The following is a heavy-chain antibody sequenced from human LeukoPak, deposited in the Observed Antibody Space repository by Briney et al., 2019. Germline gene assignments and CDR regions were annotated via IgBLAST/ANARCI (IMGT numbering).Heavy chain of an antibody. CDR1: GGSFSGYY. V-gene: IGHV4-34*01. CDR3: ARHKLRTYYYYYMDV. J-gene: IGHJ6*03. CDR2: INHSGST. D-gene: IGHD7-27*01. Sequence: SETLSLTCAVYGGSFSGYYWNWIRQPPGKGLEWIGEINHSGSTYYNPSLKSRVTISVDTSKNQFSLKLNSVTAADTAVYYCARHKLRTYYYYYMDVWGRGTTVTISS.